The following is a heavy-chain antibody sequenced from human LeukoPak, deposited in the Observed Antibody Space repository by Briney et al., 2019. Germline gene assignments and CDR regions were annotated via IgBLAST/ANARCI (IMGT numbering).Heavy chain of an antibody. J-gene: IGHJ2*01. V-gene: IGHV3-23*01. Sequence: PGGSLRLSCAASGFTFSSYAMSWVRQAPGKGLEWVSAISGSGGSTYYADSVKGRFTISRDNSKNTLYLQMNSLRAEDTAVYYCAKDVKYYDFWSGYSYWYFDLWGRGTLVTVSS. CDR3: AKDVKYYDFWSGYSYWYFDL. CDR1: GFTFSSYA. CDR2: ISGSGGST. D-gene: IGHD3-3*01.